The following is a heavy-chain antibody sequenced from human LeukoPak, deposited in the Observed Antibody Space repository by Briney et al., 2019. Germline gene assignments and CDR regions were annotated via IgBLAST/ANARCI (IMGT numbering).Heavy chain of an antibody. CDR1: GGSISSGGYS. Sequence: SQTLSLTCTVSGGSISSGGYSWSWIRQPPGKGLEWIGYIYHSGSTYYNPSLKSRVTISVDRSKNQFSLKMSSVTAADTAVYYCVSLSKYYYESRGFFDYWGQGTLVTVSS. D-gene: IGHD3-22*01. V-gene: IGHV4-30-2*01. CDR3: VSLSKYYYESRGFFDY. CDR2: IYHSGST. J-gene: IGHJ4*02.